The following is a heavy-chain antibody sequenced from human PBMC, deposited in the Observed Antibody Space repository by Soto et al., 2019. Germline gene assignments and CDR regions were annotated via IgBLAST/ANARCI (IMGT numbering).Heavy chain of an antibody. CDR2: INPNSGVT. Sequence: QVQLVQSGAEVKKPGASVKVSCKASGYTFTGNYMHWVRQAPGQGLEWMGWINPNSGVTNYAQKFQGWVTMTRDTAISAADLEVRGQTSDDTAVYYCVREYSSSWFDYWGQGTLVTVPS. V-gene: IGHV1-2*04. J-gene: IGHJ4*02. CDR1: GYTFTGNY. D-gene: IGHD6-13*01. CDR3: VREYSSSWFDY.